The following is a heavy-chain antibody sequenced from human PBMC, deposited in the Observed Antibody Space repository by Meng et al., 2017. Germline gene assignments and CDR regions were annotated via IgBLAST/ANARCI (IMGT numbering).Heavy chain of an antibody. CDR1: GFTFGDYA. V-gene: IGHV3-23*01. D-gene: IGHD3-22*01. CDR3: AKVTYYYDSSGLRPIEYFQH. J-gene: IGHJ1*01. Sequence: GGSLRLSCTASGFTFGDYAMSWVRQAPGKGLEWVSAISGSGGSTYYADSVKGRFTISRDNSKNTLYLQMNSLRAEDTAVYYCAKVTYYYDSSGLRPIEYFQHWGQGTLVTVSS. CDR2: ISGSGGST.